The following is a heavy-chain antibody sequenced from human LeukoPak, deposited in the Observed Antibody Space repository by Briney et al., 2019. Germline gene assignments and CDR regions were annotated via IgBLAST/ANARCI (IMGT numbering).Heavy chain of an antibody. V-gene: IGHV3-66*01. Sequence: GGSLRLSCAASGFTVSSNYMSWVRQAPGKGLEWVSVIYSGGSTYYADSVKGRFTISRDNSKNTLYLQMNSLRAEDTAVYYCARGVGSVVGATATYYMDVWGKGTTATISS. J-gene: IGHJ6*03. CDR2: IYSGGST. CDR1: GFTVSSNY. CDR3: ARGVGSVVGATATYYMDV. D-gene: IGHD2-15*01.